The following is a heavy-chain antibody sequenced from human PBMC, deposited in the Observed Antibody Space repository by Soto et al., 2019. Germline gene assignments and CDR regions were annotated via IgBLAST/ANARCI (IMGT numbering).Heavy chain of an antibody. CDR2: ISGASPRT. Sequence: EVQLLESGGGLVQPGGSLRLSCAASGFTFSAYAMSWVRQAPGKGLEWVSAISGASPRTYYADSVKGRFTISRDSYRKTLFLQMNTLGAEDTAVDFCAIRIFGVEYWGQGTQVTVSS. CDR3: AIRIFGVEY. V-gene: IGHV3-23*01. D-gene: IGHD3-3*01. CDR1: GFTFSAYA. J-gene: IGHJ4*02.